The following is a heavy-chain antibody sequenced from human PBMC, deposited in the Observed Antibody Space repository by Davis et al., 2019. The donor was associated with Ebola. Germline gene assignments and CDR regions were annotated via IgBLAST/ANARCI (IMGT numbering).Heavy chain of an antibody. V-gene: IGHV4-39*07. CDR1: GGSIISSSSY. J-gene: IGHJ4*02. CDR2: IYYSGST. CDR3: ARDPGSSWQYYFDY. D-gene: IGHD6-13*01. Sequence: MPSETLSLTCTVSGGSIISSSSYWGWIRQPPRKGLEWIGSIYYSGSTYYNPSLKSRVTISVDTSKNQFSLKVNSVTAADTAVYYCARDPGSSWQYYFDYWGQGTLVTVSS.